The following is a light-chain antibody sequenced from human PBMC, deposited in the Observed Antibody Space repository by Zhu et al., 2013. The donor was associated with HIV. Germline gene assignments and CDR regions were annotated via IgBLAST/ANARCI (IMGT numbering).Light chain of an antibody. V-gene: IGKV3-20*01. Sequence: IVLTQSPGTLSLSPGERGTLSCRASQNVFGNFLAWFQQKVGQAPRLLIYAASRRATGVPGRFTASGSGRNFTLTISRLEPEDFAMYYCQQYGISPITFGQGTRLEIK. CDR3: QQYGISPIT. CDR1: QNVFGNF. J-gene: IGKJ5*01. CDR2: AAS.